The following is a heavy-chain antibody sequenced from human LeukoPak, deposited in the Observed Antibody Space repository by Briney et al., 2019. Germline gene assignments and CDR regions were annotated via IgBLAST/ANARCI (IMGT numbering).Heavy chain of an antibody. V-gene: IGHV4-59*01. CDR2: IYYSGST. CDR3: ARALSSSSYYYMDV. J-gene: IGHJ6*03. Sequence: PSETLSLTCTVSGGSISSYYWSWIRQPPGKGLEWIGYIYYSGSTNYNPSLKSRVTISVDTSKNQFSLKLSSVTAADTAVYYCARALSSSSYYYMDVWGKGTTVTVSS. CDR1: GGSISSYY. D-gene: IGHD6-6*01.